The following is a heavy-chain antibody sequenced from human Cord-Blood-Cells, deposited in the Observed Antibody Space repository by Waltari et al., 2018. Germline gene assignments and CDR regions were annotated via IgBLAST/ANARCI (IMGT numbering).Heavy chain of an antibody. V-gene: IGHV4-61*01. D-gene: IGHD1-1*01. CDR3: ARVRRLERRRNYYYYMDV. CDR1: GGSVSSGSYY. J-gene: IGHJ6*03. Sequence: QVQLQESGPGLVKPSETLSLTCTVSGGSVSSGSYYWRWIRQPPGKGLEWIGYIYYSGSTNYNPSLKSRVTISVDTSKNQFSLKLSSVTAADTAVYYCARVRRLERRRNYYYYMDVWGKGTTVTVSS. CDR2: IYYSGST.